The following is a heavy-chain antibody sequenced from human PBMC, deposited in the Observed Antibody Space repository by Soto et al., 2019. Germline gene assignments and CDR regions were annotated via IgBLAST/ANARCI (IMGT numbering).Heavy chain of an antibody. V-gene: IGHV4-59*01. CDR1: GGSISTYY. CDR2: IYYTGST. J-gene: IGHJ1*01. Sequence: SETLSLTCTVSGGSISTYYWSWIRQPPGKGLEWIGYIYYTGSTNYNPSLKSQVTISVDTSKNQFSLKLSSVTAADTAVYYCARDFQYWGQGTLVTVSS. CDR3: ARDFQY.